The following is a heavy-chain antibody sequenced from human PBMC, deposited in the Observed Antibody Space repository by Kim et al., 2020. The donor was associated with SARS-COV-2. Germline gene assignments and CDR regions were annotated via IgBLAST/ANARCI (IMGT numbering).Heavy chain of an antibody. CDR1: GFTFTSYG. CDR2: IWSDGSNK. D-gene: IGHD5-18*01. V-gene: IGHV3-33*01. J-gene: IGHJ4*02. Sequence: GGSLRLSCVASGFTFTSYGMHWVRQAPGKGLEWVAVIWSDGSNKYYADSVKGRFTISRDNSKNTLYLEMNSLRAEDTAVYYCARQIHSGYSNGHDDWGQGTLVTVSS. CDR3: ARQIHSGYSNGHDD.